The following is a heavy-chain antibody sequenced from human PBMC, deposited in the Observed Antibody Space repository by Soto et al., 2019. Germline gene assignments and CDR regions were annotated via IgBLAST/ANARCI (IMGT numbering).Heavy chain of an antibody. CDR1: GFTFSSYG. Sequence: GGSLRLSCAASGFTFSSYGMHWVRQAPGKGLEWVAVISYDGSNKYYADSVKGRFTISRDNSKNTLYLQMNSLRAEDTAVYYCAKDVSVTTVTLHDYWGPGTLVTVSS. CDR3: AKDVSVTTVTLHDY. V-gene: IGHV3-30*18. D-gene: IGHD4-17*01. CDR2: ISYDGSNK. J-gene: IGHJ4*02.